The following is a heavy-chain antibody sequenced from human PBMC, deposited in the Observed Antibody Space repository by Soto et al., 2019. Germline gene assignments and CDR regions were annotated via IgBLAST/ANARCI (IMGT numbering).Heavy chain of an antibody. J-gene: IGHJ4*02. CDR2: ISGSGGST. CDR1: GFTFSRYA. Sequence: PGGSLRLSCAASGFTFSRYAMSWVRQAPGKGLEWVSAISGSGGSTYYADSVKGRFTISRDNSKNTLYLQMNSLRAEDTAVYYCANLIITIVGVPAATDYWGKRTLRTGSS. V-gene: IGHV3-23*01. D-gene: IGHD2-2*01. CDR3: ANLIITIVGVPAATDY.